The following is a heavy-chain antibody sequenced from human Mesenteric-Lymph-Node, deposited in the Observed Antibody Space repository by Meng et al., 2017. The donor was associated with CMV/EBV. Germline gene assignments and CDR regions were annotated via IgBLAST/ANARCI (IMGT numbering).Heavy chain of an antibody. J-gene: IGHJ4*02. D-gene: IGHD6-25*01. CDR3: ARSLGQYSSGWHFGPSAGYYFDN. CDR1: SGFISSSRYY. Sequence: SETLSLTCDVSSGFISSSRYYWGWIRQTPGKGLEWIGGIYFSGTTYYNPSLKSRVTISIHTSDNQFSLRLSSVTAADTAVYHCARSLGQYSSGWHFGPSAGYYFDNWGQGTLVTVSS. V-gene: IGHV4-39*07. CDR2: IYFSGTT.